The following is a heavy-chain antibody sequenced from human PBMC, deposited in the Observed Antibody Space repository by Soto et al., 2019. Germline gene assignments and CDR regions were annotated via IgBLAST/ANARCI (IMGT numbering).Heavy chain of an antibody. CDR2: IYPGDSDT. D-gene: IGHD1-26*01. CDR3: ALYLVGATRSAAFDI. J-gene: IGHJ3*02. Sequence: PGESLKISCKGSGYSFTSYWIGWVRQMPGKGLEWMGIIYPGDSDTRYSPSFQGQVTISADKSISTAYLQWSSLKASDTAMYYCALYLVGATRSAAFDIWGQGTMVTVSS. V-gene: IGHV5-51*01. CDR1: GYSFTSYW.